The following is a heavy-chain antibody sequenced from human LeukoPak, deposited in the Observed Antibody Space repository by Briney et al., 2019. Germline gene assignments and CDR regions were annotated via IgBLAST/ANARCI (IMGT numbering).Heavy chain of an antibody. Sequence: ASVKVPCKASGYTFTSYAISWVRQAPGQGLEWMGWMSGHNGNTNYAHKFQGRVTMTTDTSMSTAYMELRSLRTDDTAVYYCARLTVVMVYSIQENWLDPWGQGTQVTVSS. CDR2: MSGHNGNT. J-gene: IGHJ5*02. D-gene: IGHD2-8*01. V-gene: IGHV1-18*01. CDR1: GYTFTSYA. CDR3: ARLTVVMVYSIQENWLDP.